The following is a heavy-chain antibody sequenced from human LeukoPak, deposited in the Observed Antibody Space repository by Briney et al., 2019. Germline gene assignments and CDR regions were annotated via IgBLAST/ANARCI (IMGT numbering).Heavy chain of an antibody. CDR1: GYTFTSYG. D-gene: IGHD3-10*01. V-gene: IGHV1-18*01. CDR2: ISAYNGNT. Sequence: GASVKVSCKASGYTFTSYGISWVRQAPGQGLEWMGWISAYNGNTNYAQKLQGRVTMTTDTSTSTAYMELRSLRSEDTAVYYCARYPVNLLWFGTIDAFDIWGQGTMVTVSS. J-gene: IGHJ3*02. CDR3: ARYPVNLLWFGTIDAFDI.